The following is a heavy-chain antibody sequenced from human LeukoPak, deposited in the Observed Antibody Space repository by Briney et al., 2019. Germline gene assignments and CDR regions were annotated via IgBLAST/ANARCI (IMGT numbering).Heavy chain of an antibody. V-gene: IGHV1-24*01. CDR1: GYTLTELS. J-gene: IGHJ4*02. CDR2: FDPEDGET. CDR3: ATDLRCSSTSCYTWSWDY. D-gene: IGHD2-2*02. Sequence: ASVKVSCKVSGYTLTELSMHWVRQAPGKGLEWMGGFDPEDGETIYAQKFQGRVTMTEDTSTDTAYRELSSLRSEDTAVYYCATDLRCSSTSCYTWSWDYWGQGTLVTVSS.